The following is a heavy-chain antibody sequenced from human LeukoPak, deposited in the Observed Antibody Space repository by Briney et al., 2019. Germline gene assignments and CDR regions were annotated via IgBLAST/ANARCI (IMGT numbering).Heavy chain of an antibody. V-gene: IGHV1-69*13. D-gene: IGHD4-17*01. CDR1: GYTFTSYD. CDR2: IIPIFGTA. CDR3: ARASSVTVTNGFDP. J-gene: IGHJ5*02. Sequence: ASVKVSCKASGYTFTSYDINWVRQAPGQGLEWMGGIIPIFGTANYAQKFQGRVTITADESTSTAYMELSSLRSEDTAVYYCARASSVTVTNGFDPWGQGTLVTVSS.